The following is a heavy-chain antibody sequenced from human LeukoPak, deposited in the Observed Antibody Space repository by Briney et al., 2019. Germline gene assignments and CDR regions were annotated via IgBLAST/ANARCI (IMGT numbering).Heavy chain of an antibody. V-gene: IGHV1-69*05. D-gene: IGHD3-10*01. CDR3: ARDFSGSGSYFY. CDR2: IIPIFGTA. J-gene: IGHJ4*02. CDR1: GGTFSSYA. Sequence: SVKVSCKASGGTFSSYAISWVRQAPGQGLEGMGGIIPIFGTANYAKKFQGRVTITTDESTSTAYMELSSLRSEDTAVYYCARDFSGSGSYFYWGQGALVTVSS.